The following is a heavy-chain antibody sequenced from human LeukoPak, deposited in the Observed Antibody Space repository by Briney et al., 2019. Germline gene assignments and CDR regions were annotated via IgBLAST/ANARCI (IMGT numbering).Heavy chain of an antibody. CDR2: IYPGESDT. Sequence: GESLKIPCKGSGYSFTSYWIGWVRQMPGKGLGWMGIIYPGESDTRYSQSFQGQVTISADKSISTAYLQWSSLKASDTAMYYCARKSGRAFDIWGQGTMVTVSS. CDR1: GYSFTSYW. J-gene: IGHJ3*02. V-gene: IGHV5-51*01. CDR3: ARKSGRAFDI. D-gene: IGHD2-15*01.